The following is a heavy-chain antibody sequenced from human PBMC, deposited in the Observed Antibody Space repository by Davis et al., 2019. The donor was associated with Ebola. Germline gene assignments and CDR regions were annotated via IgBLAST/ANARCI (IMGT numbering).Heavy chain of an antibody. D-gene: IGHD6-19*01. J-gene: IGHJ4*02. CDR1: GFTFSSYA. V-gene: IGHV3-23*01. Sequence: PGGSLRLSCAASGFTFSSYAMSWVRQAPGKGLEWVSAISGSGGSTYYADSVKGRFTISRDNSKNTLYLQMNSLRAEDTAVYYCARASGGSGWFDYWGQGTLVTVSS. CDR3: ARASGGSGWFDY. CDR2: ISGSGGST.